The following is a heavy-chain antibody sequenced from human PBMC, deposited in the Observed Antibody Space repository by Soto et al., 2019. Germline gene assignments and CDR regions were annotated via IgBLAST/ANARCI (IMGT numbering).Heavy chain of an antibody. D-gene: IGHD3-3*01. CDR2: IWYDGSNK. J-gene: IGHJ4*02. CDR3: ARDRDDFWSGYHFDY. Sequence: QVQLVESGGGVVQPGRSLRLSCAASGFTFSSYGMHWVRQAPGKGLEWVAVIWYDGSNKYYADSVKGRFTISRDNSKNTLYLQMNSLSAEDTAVYYCARDRDDFWSGYHFDYWGQGTLVTVSS. CDR1: GFTFSSYG. V-gene: IGHV3-33*01.